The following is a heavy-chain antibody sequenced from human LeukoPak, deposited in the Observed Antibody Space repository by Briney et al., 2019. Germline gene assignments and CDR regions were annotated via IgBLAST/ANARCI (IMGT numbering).Heavy chain of an antibody. Sequence: KPSETLSLTCAVYGGSFSGYYWSWIRQPPGKGLEWIGEINHSGSTNYNPSLKSRVTISVDTSKNQFSLKLSSVTAGDTAVYYCARGALLSSSWYGWFDPWGQGTLVTVSS. V-gene: IGHV4-34*01. CDR3: ARGALLSSSWYGWFDP. CDR1: GGSFSGYY. D-gene: IGHD6-13*01. CDR2: INHSGST. J-gene: IGHJ5*02.